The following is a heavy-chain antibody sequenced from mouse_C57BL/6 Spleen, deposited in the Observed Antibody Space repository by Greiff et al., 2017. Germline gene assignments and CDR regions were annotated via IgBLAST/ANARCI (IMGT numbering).Heavy chain of an antibody. CDR2: IDPSDCET. J-gene: IGHJ2*01. CDR1: GYTFTSYW. V-gene: IGHV1-52*01. Sequence: VQLQPPGAELVRPGSSVKLSCKASGYTFTSYWMHWVKQRPIQGLEWIGNIDPSDCETHYNQKFKDKATLTVDKSSSTAYMQLSSLTSEDSAVYYCASDYVLDYWGQGTTLTVSA. CDR3: ASDYVLDY. D-gene: IGHD2-4*01.